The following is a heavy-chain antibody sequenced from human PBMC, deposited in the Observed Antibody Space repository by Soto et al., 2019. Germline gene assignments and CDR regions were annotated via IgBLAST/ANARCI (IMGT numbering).Heavy chain of an antibody. Sequence: PGESLKISCKGSGYSFTSYWIGWVRQMPGTGLELMGIIYPGYSDTRYSPSFQVQVTISADKSISTAYLPWSSLKASDTAMYYYARAQGWYQTDYFDYWGQGTLVTVSP. J-gene: IGHJ4*02. CDR1: GYSFTSYW. D-gene: IGHD6-19*01. CDR2: IYPGYSDT. CDR3: ARAQGWYQTDYFDY. V-gene: IGHV5-51*01.